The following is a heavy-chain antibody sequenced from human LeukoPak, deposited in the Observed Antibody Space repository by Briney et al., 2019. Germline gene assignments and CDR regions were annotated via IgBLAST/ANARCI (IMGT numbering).Heavy chain of an antibody. CDR2: IKQDGSEK. J-gene: IGHJ4*02. Sequence: PRLSCADSGFIFCSYWMSWVRQGPGKGLEWVANIKQDGSEKYYVDSVKGRFIISRDNAKNSLYLQMNSLRAEDTAVYYCARSMIVRHYFDYWDQGTLVTVSS. D-gene: IGHD3-22*01. V-gene: IGHV3-7*01. CDR3: ARSMIVRHYFDY. CDR1: GFIFCSYW.